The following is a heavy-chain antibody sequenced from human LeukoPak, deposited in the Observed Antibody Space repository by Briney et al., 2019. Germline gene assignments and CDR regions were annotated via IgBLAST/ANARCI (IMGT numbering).Heavy chain of an antibody. CDR2: IYYSGST. J-gene: IGHJ5*02. D-gene: IGHD3-10*01. Sequence: PSETLSLTCTVSGGSISSYYWSWIRQPPGKGLEWIGYIYYSGSTNYNPSLKSRVTISVDTSKNQFSLKLSSVTAADTAVYYCARGGHYYGSGSYYKRDNWFDPWGQGTLVTVSS. V-gene: IGHV4-59*01. CDR1: GGSISSYY. CDR3: ARGGHYYGSGSYYKRDNWFDP.